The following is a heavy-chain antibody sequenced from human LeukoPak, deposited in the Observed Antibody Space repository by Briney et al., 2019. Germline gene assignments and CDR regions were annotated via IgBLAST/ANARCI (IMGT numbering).Heavy chain of an antibody. CDR1: GYTFTGYY. CDR2: INPNSGGT. CDR3: ARDRSGDRYCSGGSCYSGRDY. D-gene: IGHD2-15*01. V-gene: IGHV1-2*02. Sequence: ASVKVSCKASGYTFTGYYMHWVRQAPGQGLEWMGWINPNSGGTNYAQKFQGRVTMTRDTSISTAYMELSRLRSDDTAVYYCARDRSGDRYCSGGSCYSGRDYWGQGTLVTVSS. J-gene: IGHJ4*02.